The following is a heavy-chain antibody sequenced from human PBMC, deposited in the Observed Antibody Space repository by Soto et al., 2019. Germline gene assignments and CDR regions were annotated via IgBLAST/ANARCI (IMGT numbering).Heavy chain of an antibody. CDR3: AQGYSSSWYHYYYYYGMDV. V-gene: IGHV1-69*13. CDR2: IIPIVETP. J-gene: IGHJ6*02. D-gene: IGHD6-13*01. CDR1: GGTFNSYD. Sequence: SVKVSCKASGGTFNSYDINWVRQAPGQGLEWMGGIIPIVETPKYAQKFQGRVTITADESTNTVYMELSSLRSEDTAVYYCAQGYSSSWYHYYYYYGMDVWGQGTTVTVSS.